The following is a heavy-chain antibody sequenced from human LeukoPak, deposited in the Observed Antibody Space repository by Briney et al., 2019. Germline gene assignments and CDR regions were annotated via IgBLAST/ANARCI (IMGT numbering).Heavy chain of an antibody. CDR3: AKAIGWFGEYYYYMDV. CDR2: ISGSGGST. Sequence: GGSLRLSCAASGFTFSSYTMSWVRQAPGKGLEWVSAISGSGGSTYYADSVKGRFTISRDNSKNTLYLQMNSLRAEDTAVYYCAKAIGWFGEYYYYMDVWGKGTKVTVS. D-gene: IGHD3-10*01. CDR1: GFTFSSYT. J-gene: IGHJ6*03. V-gene: IGHV3-23*01.